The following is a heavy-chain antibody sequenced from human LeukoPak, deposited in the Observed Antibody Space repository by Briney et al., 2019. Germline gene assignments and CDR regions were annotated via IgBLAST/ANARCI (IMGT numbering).Heavy chain of an antibody. J-gene: IGHJ4*02. CDR1: GFTVSSNY. CDR2: LYSGGST. CDR3: ARDSRMTTWYFPGVYYFDY. D-gene: IGHD6-13*01. Sequence: GSLRLSFVASGFTVSSNYMSWVRPAPGKGLEWVSVLYSGGSTNYADSVQGRFTISRDSSKNTLFLHMNSLRAEDTAVYYCARDSRMTTWYFPGVYYFDYWGQGTLVTVSS. V-gene: IGHV3-53*01.